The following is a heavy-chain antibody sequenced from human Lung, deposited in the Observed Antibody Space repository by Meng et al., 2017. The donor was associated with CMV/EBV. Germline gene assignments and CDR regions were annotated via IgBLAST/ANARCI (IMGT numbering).Heavy chain of an antibody. CDR2: INHSGST. CDR1: GGSLSGSY. D-gene: IGHD3-3*01. V-gene: IGHV4-34*01. Sequence: SXTLSFXCAVYGGSLSGSYWGWIRQTPEKGLEWIGEINHSGSTTYNPSLKSRVTISIDTSKNQFSLKLSSVTAADTAVYYCARAVNDDFWSEYYRSDRIDYWGQGXLVTVSS. CDR3: ARAVNDDFWSEYYRSDRIDY. J-gene: IGHJ4*02.